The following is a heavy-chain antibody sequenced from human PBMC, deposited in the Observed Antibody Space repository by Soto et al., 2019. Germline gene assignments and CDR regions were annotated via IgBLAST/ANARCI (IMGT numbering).Heavy chain of an antibody. D-gene: IGHD6-13*01. CDR3: TRDASRDSSAQGWFDT. Sequence: GGSLRLSCAASGFTFRSFTMNWVRQAPGKGLEWVSTISSNSAYIYYTDALRGRFTISRDNAKNSLHLQMNSLRAEDTAVYYCTRDASRDSSAQGWFDTWGPGTLVTVSS. V-gene: IGHV3-21*01. J-gene: IGHJ5*02. CDR1: GFTFRSFT. CDR2: ISSNSAYI.